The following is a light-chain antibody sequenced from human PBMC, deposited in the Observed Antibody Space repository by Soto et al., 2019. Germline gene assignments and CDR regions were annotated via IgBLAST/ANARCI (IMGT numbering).Light chain of an antibody. Sequence: DIQMTQSPSSLSASVGDRVTITCRASQDISNYLNWYQQKPGKAPKLLIYDAFNLETGVPSRFSGSGSGTDFTFTISRLQPEDVDCYYCQQSTHLSTFGGGTRVEI. CDR1: QDISNY. J-gene: IGKJ4*01. V-gene: IGKV1-33*01. CDR2: DAF. CDR3: QQSTHLST.